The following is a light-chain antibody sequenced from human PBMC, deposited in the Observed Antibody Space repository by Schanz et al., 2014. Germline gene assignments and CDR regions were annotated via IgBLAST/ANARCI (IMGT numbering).Light chain of an antibody. CDR1: QSVSSN. V-gene: IGKV3-15*01. J-gene: IGKJ1*01. CDR2: GSS. Sequence: IVMTQSPGTLSVSPGERATLSCRASQSVSSNLAWYQQKPGQAPRLLIYGSSRRATGVPARFSGSGSGTEFTLTISSLQSEDFAVYYCQQYNDWPRTFGQGTNVEIK. CDR3: QQYNDWPRT.